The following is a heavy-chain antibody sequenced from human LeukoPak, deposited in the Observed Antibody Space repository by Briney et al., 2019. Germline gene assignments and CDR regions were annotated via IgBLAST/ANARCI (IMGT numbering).Heavy chain of an antibody. J-gene: IGHJ6*02. V-gene: IGHV3-23*01. Sequence: GGSLRLSCAASGFTFTSYAMSWVRQAPGKGLEWVSAISGSGGSTYYADSVKGRFTISRDNSKNPLYLQMGSLRAEDTAVYYCAKAGSYYYYYGMDVWGQGTTVTVSS. CDR3: AKAGSYYYYYGMDV. D-gene: IGHD1-14*01. CDR2: ISGSGGST. CDR1: GFTFTSYA.